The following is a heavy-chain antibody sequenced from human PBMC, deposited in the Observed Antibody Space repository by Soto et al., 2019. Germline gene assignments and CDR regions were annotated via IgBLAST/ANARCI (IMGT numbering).Heavy chain of an antibody. J-gene: IGHJ6*02. D-gene: IGHD3-3*01. CDR3: GRVSNLRFLEWLSPHYYGMDV. CDR2: IIPIFGTA. V-gene: IGHV1-69*13. CDR1: GGTFSSYA. Sequence: ASVKVSCKASGGTFSSYAISWVRQAPGQGLEWMGGIIPIFGTANYAQKFQGRVTITADESTSTAYMELRSLRSDDTAVYYCGRVSNLRFLEWLSPHYYGMDVWGQGTTVTVAS.